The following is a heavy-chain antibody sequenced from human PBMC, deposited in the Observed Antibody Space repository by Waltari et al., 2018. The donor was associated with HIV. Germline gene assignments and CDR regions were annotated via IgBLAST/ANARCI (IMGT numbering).Heavy chain of an antibody. J-gene: IGHJ4*02. CDR2: NSRACYVS. CDR3: VRDRTSMTTGDFDS. Sequence: VELVESGGGLFKPGQSLRLSCNASGIAFDLFTMTWVRQAPGRGLEGVAYNSRACYVSYYSDSLNGRISISRDNAKKSLFLQINSLTADDTGLYFCVRDRTSMTTGDFDSWGQGVPVIVSS. V-gene: IGHV3-21*02. CDR1: GIAFDLFT. D-gene: IGHD1-1*01.